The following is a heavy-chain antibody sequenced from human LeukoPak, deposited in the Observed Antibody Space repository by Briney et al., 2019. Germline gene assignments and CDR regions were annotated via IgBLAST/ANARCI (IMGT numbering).Heavy chain of an antibody. CDR2: ISSSAATI. D-gene: IGHD3-16*02. CDR3: ARGPYDYVWGSYRRDYFDY. CDR1: GFTFSSYS. Sequence: GGSLRLSCAASGFTFSSYSMNWVRQAPGKGLEWVSYISSSAATIYYADSVKGRFTISRDNAKKSLYLQMNSLRAEDTAVYYCARGPYDYVWGSYRRDYFDYWGQGTLVTVSS. V-gene: IGHV3-48*04. J-gene: IGHJ4*02.